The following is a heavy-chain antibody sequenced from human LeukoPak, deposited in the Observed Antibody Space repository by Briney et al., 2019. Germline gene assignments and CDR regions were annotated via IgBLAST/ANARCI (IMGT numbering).Heavy chain of an antibody. CDR3: ARDPSSPSSWYSSFLDY. V-gene: IGHV6-1*01. J-gene: IGHJ4*02. CDR1: GDSVSSNSAA. CDR2: TYYRSKWYN. Sequence: SQTLSLTCAISGDSVSSNSAAWNWIRQSPSRGLEWLGRTYYRSKWYNDYAVSVKSRITINPDTSKNQFSLQLNSVTPEDTAVYYCARDPSSPSSWYSSFLDYWGQGTLVTVSS. D-gene: IGHD6-13*01.